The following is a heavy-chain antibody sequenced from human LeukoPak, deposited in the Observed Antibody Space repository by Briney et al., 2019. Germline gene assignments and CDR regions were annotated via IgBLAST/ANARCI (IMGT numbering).Heavy chain of an antibody. CDR2: IYYSGST. Sequence: SETLSLTCTVSGGSVSSGSYYWSWIRQPPGKGLEWIGYIYYSGSTNYNPSLKSRVTISVDTSKNQFSLKLSSVTAADTAVYYCAGGTPAGYSSRRPFDYWGQGTLVTVSS. D-gene: IGHD6-13*01. J-gene: IGHJ4*02. CDR1: GGSVSSGSYY. CDR3: AGGTPAGYSSRRPFDY. V-gene: IGHV4-61*01.